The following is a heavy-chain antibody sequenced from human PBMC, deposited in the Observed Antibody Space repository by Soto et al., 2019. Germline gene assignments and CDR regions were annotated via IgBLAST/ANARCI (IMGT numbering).Heavy chain of an antibody. CDR3: VRQRGTSFDY. CDR2: IYYTRST. CDR1: GDSISTFY. V-gene: IGHV4-59*01. D-gene: IGHD1-1*01. Sequence: SETLSLTCTVSGDSISTFYWSWIRQPPGKGLEWIGYIYYTRSTNYNPSLKSRVTMSVDTSKKQFSLQLNSVTAADRAVYYCVRQRGTSFDYWGQGSLVTVSS. J-gene: IGHJ4*02.